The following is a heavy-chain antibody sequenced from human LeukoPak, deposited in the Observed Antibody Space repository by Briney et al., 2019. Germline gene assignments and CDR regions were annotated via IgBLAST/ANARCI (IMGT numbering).Heavy chain of an antibody. J-gene: IGHJ4*02. D-gene: IGHD1-1*01. Sequence: QTLSLTCAISGDSVSSNSAAWNWIRQSPSRGLEWLGRTYYRSKWSTYYAVSVKSRISINRDTSKNQISLQLNSVTPEDTAVYYCARSTGPIDYWGQGTLVTVSS. CDR3: ARSTGPIDY. CDR2: TYYRSKWST. V-gene: IGHV6-1*01. CDR1: GDSVSSNSAA.